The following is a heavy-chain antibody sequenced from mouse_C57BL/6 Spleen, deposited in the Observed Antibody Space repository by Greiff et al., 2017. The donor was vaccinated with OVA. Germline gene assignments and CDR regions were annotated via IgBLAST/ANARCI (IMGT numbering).Heavy chain of an antibody. CDR1: GYTFTSYW. V-gene: IGHV1-53*01. CDR2: INPSNGGT. J-gene: IGHJ2*01. D-gene: IGHD2-1*01. Sequence: QVQLQQPGTELVKPGASVKLSCKASGYTFTSYWMHWVKQRPGQGLEWIGNINPSNGGTNYNEKFKSKATLTVDTSSSPAYMQLSSLTSEDSAVYYCARSGIYSPYFDYWGQGTTLTVSS. CDR3: ARSGIYSPYFDY.